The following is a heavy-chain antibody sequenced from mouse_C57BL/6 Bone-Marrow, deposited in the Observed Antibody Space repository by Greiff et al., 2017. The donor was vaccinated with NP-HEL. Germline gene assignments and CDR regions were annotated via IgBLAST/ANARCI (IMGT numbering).Heavy chain of an antibody. CDR2: ISNGGGST. D-gene: IGHD2-3*01. V-gene: IGHV5-12*01. CDR3: ARHECDGYSWFAY. Sequence: EVMLVESGGGLVQPGGSLKLSCAASGFTFSDYYMYWVRQTPEKRLEWVAYISNGGGSTYYPDTVKGRFTISRDNAKNTLYLQMSRLKSEDTAMYYCARHECDGYSWFAYWGQGTLVTVSA. CDR1: GFTFSDYY. J-gene: IGHJ3*01.